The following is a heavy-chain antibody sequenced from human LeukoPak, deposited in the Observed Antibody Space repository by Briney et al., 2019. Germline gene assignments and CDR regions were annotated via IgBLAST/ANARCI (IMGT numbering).Heavy chain of an antibody. Sequence: PSETLSLTCTVSGGSISSSSYYWGWIRQPPGKGLEWIGSINYSGSTYYNPSLKSRVTISVDTSKNHFSLKLSSVTAADTAVYYCARLCYVDIGPIDDWGQGTLVTVSS. CDR1: GGSISSSSYY. J-gene: IGHJ4*02. V-gene: IGHV4-39*02. CDR3: ARLCYVDIGPIDD. CDR2: INYSGST. D-gene: IGHD2-2*03.